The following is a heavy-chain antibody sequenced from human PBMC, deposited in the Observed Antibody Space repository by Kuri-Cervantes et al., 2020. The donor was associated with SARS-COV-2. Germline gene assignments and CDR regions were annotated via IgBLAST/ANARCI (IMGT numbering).Heavy chain of an antibody. CDR1: GFTLSSYG. Sequence: GGSRRLSGGASGFTLSSYGMDWVGKAQGKGREWVEVITYDGSNKYYADSVKGRFTISRDNAKNSLYLQMNSLRAEDTAVYYCARDFDPSLRFLEWLPPARDYGMDVWGQGTTVTVSS. D-gene: IGHD3-3*01. V-gene: IGHV3-30*03. J-gene: IGHJ6*02. CDR3: ARDFDPSLRFLEWLPPARDYGMDV. CDR2: ITYDGSNK.